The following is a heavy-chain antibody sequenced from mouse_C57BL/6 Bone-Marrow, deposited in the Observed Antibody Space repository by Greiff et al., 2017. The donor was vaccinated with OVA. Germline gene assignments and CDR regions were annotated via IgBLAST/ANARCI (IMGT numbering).Heavy chain of an antibody. CDR2: ISSGGSYT. V-gene: IGHV5-6*02. Sequence: EVMLVESGGDLVKPGGSLKLSCAASGFTFSSYGMSWVRQTPDKRLEWVATISSGGSYTYYPDSVKGRFTISRDNAKNTLYLQMSSLKSEDTAMYYCARRDYGYAMDYWGQGTSVTVSS. CDR1: GFTFSSYG. J-gene: IGHJ4*01. D-gene: IGHD2-4*01. CDR3: ARRDYGYAMDY.